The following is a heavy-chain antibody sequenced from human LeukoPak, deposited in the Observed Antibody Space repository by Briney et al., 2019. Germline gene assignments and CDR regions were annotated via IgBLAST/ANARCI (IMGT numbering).Heavy chain of an antibody. CDR2: INPNSGGT. J-gene: IGHJ4*02. D-gene: IGHD6-13*01. CDR3: ARATYSSSWYDY. V-gene: IGHV1-2*04. Sequence: ASVKVSCKASGYTFTGYYMHWVRQAPGQGLEWMGWINPNSGGTNYAQKFQGWVTMTRDTSISTAYMELSRLRSDGTAVYYCARATYSSSWYDYWGQGTLVTVSS. CDR1: GYTFTGYY.